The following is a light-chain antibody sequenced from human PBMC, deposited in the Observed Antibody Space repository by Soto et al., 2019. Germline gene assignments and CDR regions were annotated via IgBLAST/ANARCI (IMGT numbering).Light chain of an antibody. V-gene: IGKV1-13*02. CDR1: QGISSA. Sequence: AIQLTQSPSSLSASVGDRVTITCRASQGISSALAWYQQKPGKAPKLLIYDASSLESGVPSRFSGSGSGTDFTLTISSLQPEDFATYYCQQSYSTPITFGQGTRLEIE. CDR3: QQSYSTPIT. CDR2: DAS. J-gene: IGKJ5*01.